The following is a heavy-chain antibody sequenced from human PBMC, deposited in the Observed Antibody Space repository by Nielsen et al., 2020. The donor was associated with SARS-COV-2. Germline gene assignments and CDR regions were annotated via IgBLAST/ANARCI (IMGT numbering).Heavy chain of an antibody. Sequence: GESLKISCAASGFTFSGYTMNWVRQAPGRGLEWVSSLSSSGYYIFYADSVKGRFTISRDNAENSLYLQMNSLRADDTAVYFCTRDPSYNWNDEVTHYYMDVGGKGTTVTVSS. V-gene: IGHV3-21*01. CDR3: TRDPSYNWNDEVTHYYMDV. CDR2: LSSSGYYI. D-gene: IGHD1-1*01. CDR1: GFTFSGYT. J-gene: IGHJ6*03.